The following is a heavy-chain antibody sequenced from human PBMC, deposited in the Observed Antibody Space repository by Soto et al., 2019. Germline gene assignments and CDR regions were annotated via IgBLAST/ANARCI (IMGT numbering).Heavy chain of an antibody. D-gene: IGHD3-10*01. Sequence: QVQLVESGGGVVQPGRSLRLSCAASGFTFSSYAMHWVRQAPGKGLEWVAVISYDGSNKYYADSVKGRFTISRDNSKNTLYLQMNSLRAEDTAVYYCARDPMGRYYGSGSYYFDYWGLGTLVTVSS. J-gene: IGHJ4*02. CDR3: ARDPMGRYYGSGSYYFDY. V-gene: IGHV3-30-3*01. CDR2: ISYDGSNK. CDR1: GFTFSSYA.